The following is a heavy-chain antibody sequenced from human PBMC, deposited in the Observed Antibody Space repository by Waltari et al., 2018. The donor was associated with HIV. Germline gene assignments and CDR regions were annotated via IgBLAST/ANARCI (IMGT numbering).Heavy chain of an antibody. D-gene: IGHD1-26*01. J-gene: IGHJ4*02. Sequence: QVQLQESGPGLVKPSETLSLTCTVPGGSISSHYWNWIRQPAGKGLEWIGRIYSGGRTDYNPSLKSRVTMSLDTSKNQFSLRLRSVTAADTAVYYCARAGNIVGAQLDSWGQGTLVTVSS. CDR1: GGSISSHY. V-gene: IGHV4-4*07. CDR3: ARAGNIVGAQLDS. CDR2: IYSGGRT.